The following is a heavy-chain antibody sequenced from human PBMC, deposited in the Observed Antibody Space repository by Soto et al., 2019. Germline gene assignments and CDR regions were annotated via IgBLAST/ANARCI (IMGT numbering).Heavy chain of an antibody. CDR3: AKDLDDYSNSSYYYYYGMDV. D-gene: IGHD4-4*01. V-gene: IGHV3-30*18. CDR2: ISYDGSNK. Sequence: GGSLRLSCAASGFTFSSYGMHWVRQAPGKGLEWVAVISYDGSNKYYADSVKGRFTISRDNSKNTLYLQMNSLRAEDTAVYYCAKDLDDYSNSSYYYYYGMDVWGQGTTVTFSS. CDR1: GFTFSSYG. J-gene: IGHJ6*02.